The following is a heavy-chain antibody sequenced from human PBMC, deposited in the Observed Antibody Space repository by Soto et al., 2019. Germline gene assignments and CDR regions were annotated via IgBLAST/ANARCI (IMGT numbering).Heavy chain of an antibody. V-gene: IGHV3-33*01. CDR2: IWYDGSNT. CDR3: ARHYYESSGYYQTFDY. Sequence: QVQLVESGGGVVQPGRSLRLSCAASGFTFSNYGIHWVRQAPGKGLEWVAVIWYDGSNTYYADSVKGRFTISRDNSKNTLYLQMNSLRGEDTAVYFCARHYYESSGYYQTFDYWGQGTLVTVTS. J-gene: IGHJ4*02. D-gene: IGHD3-22*01. CDR1: GFTFSNYG.